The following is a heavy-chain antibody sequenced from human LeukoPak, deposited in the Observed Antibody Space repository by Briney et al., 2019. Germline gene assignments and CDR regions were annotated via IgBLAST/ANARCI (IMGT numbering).Heavy chain of an antibody. CDR2: IKQDGSEK. D-gene: IGHD3-10*01. Sequence: PGGSLRLSCAASGFPFRSYWVAWVRQSPGKGLECVANIKQDGSEKNYVDSVKGRFTISRDNAENSLSLQMNSLRAEDTAVYYCARDHRGVFDYWGQGTLVTVSS. CDR1: GFPFRSYW. V-gene: IGHV3-7*01. CDR3: ARDHRGVFDY. J-gene: IGHJ4*02.